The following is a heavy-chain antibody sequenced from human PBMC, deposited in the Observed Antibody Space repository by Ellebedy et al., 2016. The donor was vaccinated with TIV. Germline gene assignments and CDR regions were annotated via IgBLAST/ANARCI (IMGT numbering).Heavy chain of an antibody. J-gene: IGHJ4*02. CDR2: IGTAGDT. Sequence: GESLKIPCAASGFTFNSYDMHWVRQATGRGLELVSGIGTAGDTYYPGSVKGRFTISRENAKNSLYLQMNSLRAEDTAVYYCARATAGFDYWGQGTLVTVSS. V-gene: IGHV3-13*01. D-gene: IGHD1-1*01. CDR3: ARATAGFDY. CDR1: GFTFNSYD.